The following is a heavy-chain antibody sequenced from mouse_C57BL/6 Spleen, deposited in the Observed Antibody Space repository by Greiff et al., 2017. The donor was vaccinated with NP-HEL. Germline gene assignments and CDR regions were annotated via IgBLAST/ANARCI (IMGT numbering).Heavy chain of an antibody. CDR1: GYTFTSYW. V-gene: IGHV1-53*01. D-gene: IGHD2-4*01. J-gene: IGHJ4*01. Sequence: QVQLQQPGTELVKPGASVKLSCKASGYTFTSYWMHWVKQRPGQGLEWIGHINPSNGGTNYNETFKSKATLTVDKSSITAYRQLSSLTSEDSAVYYCSRPYDYNYYAMDYWGQGTSVTVSS. CDR2: INPSNGGT. CDR3: SRPYDYNYYAMDY.